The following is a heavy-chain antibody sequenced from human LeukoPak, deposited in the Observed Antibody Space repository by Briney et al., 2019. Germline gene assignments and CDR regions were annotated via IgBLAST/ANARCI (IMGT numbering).Heavy chain of an antibody. CDR2: INHSGRT. Sequence: SETLSLTCAVYGGSFSGYYWSWIRQPPGKGLEWIGEINHSGRTNYNPSLKSRVTISVDTSKNQFSLKLSSVTAADTAVYYCARVFVWRPRWGSGSYYFGYWGQGTLVTVSS. V-gene: IGHV4-34*01. J-gene: IGHJ4*02. CDR3: ARVFVWRPRWGSGSYYFGY. CDR1: GGSFSGYY. D-gene: IGHD3-16*01.